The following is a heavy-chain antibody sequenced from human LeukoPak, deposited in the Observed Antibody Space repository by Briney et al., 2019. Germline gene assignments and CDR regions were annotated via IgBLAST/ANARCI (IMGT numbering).Heavy chain of an antibody. V-gene: IGHV4-4*07. CDR3: ARGPQLSRSYWYFDL. D-gene: IGHD1-1*01. J-gene: IGHJ2*01. CDR2: ISTSGST. Sequence: SETLSLTCTVSGGSMSSYYWSWLRQPAGKGLEWIGRISTSGSTNYNPSLKSRVTMSVDTSKNQFSLKLSSVTAADTAVYYCARGPQLSRSYWYFDLWGRGTLVTVSS. CDR1: GGSMSSYY.